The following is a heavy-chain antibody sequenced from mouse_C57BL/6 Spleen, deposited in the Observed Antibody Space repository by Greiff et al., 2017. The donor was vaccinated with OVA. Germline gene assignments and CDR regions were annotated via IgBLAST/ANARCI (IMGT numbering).Heavy chain of an antibody. CDR1: GFTFSNYW. V-gene: IGHV6-3*01. CDR2: IRLKSDNYAT. J-gene: IGHJ1*03. Sequence: DVQLQESGGGLVQPGGSMKLSCVASGFTFSNYWMNWVRQSPEKGLEWVAQIRLKSDNYATHYAESVKGRFTISRDDSKSSVYLQMNNLRAEDTGIYYCTIYYDYDGWYFDVWGTGTTVTVSS. D-gene: IGHD2-4*01. CDR3: TIYYDYDGWYFDV.